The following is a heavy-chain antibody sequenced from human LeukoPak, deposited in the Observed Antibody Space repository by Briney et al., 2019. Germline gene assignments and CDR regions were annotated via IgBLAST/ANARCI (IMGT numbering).Heavy chain of an antibody. Sequence: PSETLSLTCTVSGYSISSGFCWGWIRQPPGKGLEWIGSIYYSGSTYYNPSLKSRVTISVDTSKNQFSLKLSSVTAADTAVYYCARALGPYYFDYWGQGTLVTVSS. V-gene: IGHV4-38-2*02. J-gene: IGHJ4*02. CDR3: ARALGPYYFDY. CDR2: IYYSGST. CDR1: GYSISSGFC.